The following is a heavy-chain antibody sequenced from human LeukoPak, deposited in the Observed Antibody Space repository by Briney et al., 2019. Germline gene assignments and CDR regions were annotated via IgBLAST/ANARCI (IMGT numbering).Heavy chain of an antibody. D-gene: IGHD2-2*01. J-gene: IGHJ6*02. Sequence: GGSLRLSCAASGFTVSSNYMSWVRQAPGKGLEWVSVIYSGGSTYYADSVKGRFTISRDNSKNTLYLQMNSLRAEDTAVYYCARENYRCSSTSCYVDYYGMDVWGQGTTVTVSS. CDR2: IYSGGST. CDR3: ARENYRCSSTSCYVDYYGMDV. CDR1: GFTVSSNY. V-gene: IGHV3-53*01.